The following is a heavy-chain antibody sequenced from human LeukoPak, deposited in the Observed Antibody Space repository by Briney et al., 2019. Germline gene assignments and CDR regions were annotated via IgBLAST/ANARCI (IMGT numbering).Heavy chain of an antibody. D-gene: IGHD5-18*01. CDR3: ATDLSARLWAT. CDR2: IIPIFGTA. J-gene: IGHJ4*02. V-gene: IGHV1-69*06. Sequence: GASVKVSCKASGGTFSSYAISWVRQAPGQGLEWMGGIIPIFGTANYAQKFQGRVTTTEDTSTDTAYMELSSLRSEDTAVYYCATDLSARLWATWGQGTLVTVSS. CDR1: GGTFSSYA.